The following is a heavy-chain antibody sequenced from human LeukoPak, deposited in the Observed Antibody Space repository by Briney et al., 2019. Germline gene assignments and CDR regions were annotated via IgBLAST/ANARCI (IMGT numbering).Heavy chain of an antibody. J-gene: IGHJ4*02. D-gene: IGHD2-2*01. V-gene: IGHV3-23*01. CDR2: ISGDGDNT. CDR3: AKSLGAAAMYVQIDY. Sequence: PGGSLRLSCAASGFTFNNYALSWVRQAPGKGLEWVSAISGDGDNTYYADSVKGRFTISRDISKNTLYLQMNSLRVEDTAVYYCAKSLGAAAMYVQIDYWGQGTLVTVSS. CDR1: GFTFNNYA.